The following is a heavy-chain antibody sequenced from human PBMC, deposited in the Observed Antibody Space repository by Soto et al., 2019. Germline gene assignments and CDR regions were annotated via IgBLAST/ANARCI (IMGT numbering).Heavy chain of an antibody. Sequence: EVQLVESGEGLVQPGGSLRLSCEASGFTFTSYWMSWVRQAPGKGLEWVANIKKDGTSKYYADSLKGRFTVSRDNDKSSLHLQMDSLRDDDTAVYRCARLRFILTERDFDSWRQGTLVTLYS. CDR2: IKKDGTSK. CDR3: ARLRFILTERDFDS. V-gene: IGHV3-7*05. J-gene: IGHJ4*02. CDR1: GFTFTSYW. D-gene: IGHD3-16*01.